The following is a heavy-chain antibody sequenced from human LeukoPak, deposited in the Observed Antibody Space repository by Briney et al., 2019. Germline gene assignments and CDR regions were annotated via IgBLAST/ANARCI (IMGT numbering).Heavy chain of an antibody. D-gene: IGHD1-26*01. J-gene: IGHJ4*02. Sequence: KTSETLSLTCTVSGGSISSYYWSWIRQTPGKGLEWIGYIYYSGSTNYNPSLKSRVTISVDTSKNQFSLKLSSVTAADTAVYSCARHGASGSYLYYFDYWGQGTLVTVSS. CDR2: IYYSGST. CDR3: ARHGASGSYLYYFDY. V-gene: IGHV4-59*08. CDR1: GGSISSYY.